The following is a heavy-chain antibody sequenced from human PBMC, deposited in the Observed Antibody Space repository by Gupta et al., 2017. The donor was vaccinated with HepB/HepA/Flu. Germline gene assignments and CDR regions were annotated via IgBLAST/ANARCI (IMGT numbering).Heavy chain of an antibody. D-gene: IGHD2-21*02. J-gene: IGHJ4*02. Sequence: QVQLVESGGGVVQPGRSLRLSCAASGFTFSSYAMHWVRQAPGKGMEWVAVISYDGSNKYYADAVKGRFTISRDNSKNTLYLQMHSLRAEDTAVYYCARGDIVVVTALDYWGQGTLVTVSS. CDR3: ARGDIVVVTALDY. CDR2: ISYDGSNK. V-gene: IGHV3-30-3*01. CDR1: GFTFSSYA.